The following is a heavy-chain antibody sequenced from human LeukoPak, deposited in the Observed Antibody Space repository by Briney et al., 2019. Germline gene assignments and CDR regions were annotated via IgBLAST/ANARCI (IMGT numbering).Heavy chain of an antibody. Sequence: PGGSLRPSCAASGFTFSSYGMNWVRQAPGKGLEWVSSITSSSSYIYYADSVKGRFTISRDNAKNSLYLQMNSLRAEDTAVYYCARSYSSSRGTFDYWGQGTLVTVSS. J-gene: IGHJ4*02. CDR2: ITSSSSYI. CDR1: GFTFSSYG. CDR3: ARSYSSSRGTFDY. D-gene: IGHD6-6*01. V-gene: IGHV3-21*01.